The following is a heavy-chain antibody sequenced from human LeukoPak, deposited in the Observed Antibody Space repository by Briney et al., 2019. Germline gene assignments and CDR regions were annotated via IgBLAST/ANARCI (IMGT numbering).Heavy chain of an antibody. V-gene: IGHV4-39*07. CDR3: ARGSRWWELPYTRRAFDI. D-gene: IGHD1-26*01. Sequence: PSETLSLTCTVSGGSISSSSYYWGWIRQPPGKGLEWIGSIYYSGSTYYNPSLKSRVTISVDTSKNQFSLKLSSVTAADTAVYYCARGSRWWELPYTRRAFDIWGQGTMVTVSS. CDR1: GGSISSSSYY. J-gene: IGHJ3*02. CDR2: IYYSGST.